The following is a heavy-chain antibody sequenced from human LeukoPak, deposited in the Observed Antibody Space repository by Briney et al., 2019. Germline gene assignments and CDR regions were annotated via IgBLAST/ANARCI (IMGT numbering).Heavy chain of an antibody. Sequence: GGSLRLSCAASGFTFDDYAMHWVRQAPGKGLEWVSGISWNSGSIGYADSVKGRFTISRDNSKNTLYLQMNSLRAEDTAVYYCAKDRGRYFDWLFPDDYFDYWGQGTLVTVSS. CDR2: ISWNSGSI. CDR3: AKDRGRYFDWLFPDDYFDY. D-gene: IGHD3-9*01. V-gene: IGHV3-9*01. J-gene: IGHJ4*02. CDR1: GFTFDDYA.